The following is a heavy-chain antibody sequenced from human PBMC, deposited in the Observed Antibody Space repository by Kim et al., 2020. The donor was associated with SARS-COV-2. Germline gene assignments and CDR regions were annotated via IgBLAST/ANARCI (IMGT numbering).Heavy chain of an antibody. CDR2: ISYSGST. V-gene: IGHV4-39*01. CDR1: PGPLPSPRSY. Sequence: SETLSLTSTFYPGPLPSPRSYCLCIRPPPRNGLEWLARISYSGSTFHHPSLKSRVPLSLDTSQNQFSLTLSSVTAADTAVYYCARQPRAFPVRVNWFDPWGQGTRVTVPS. J-gene: IGHJ5*02. CDR3: ARQPRAFPVRVNWFDP.